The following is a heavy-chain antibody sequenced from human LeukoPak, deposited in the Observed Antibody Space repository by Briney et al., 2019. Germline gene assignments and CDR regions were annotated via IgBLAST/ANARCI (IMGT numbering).Heavy chain of an antibody. Sequence: PGGSLRLSCAASGFTFSSYWMHWVRQAPGKGLVWVSRIDSDGSDTIYADSVKGRFTISRDNAKNTLYLQMNSLRAEDTAVYYCARGRRDCSGDCYVAFDIWGQGTMDTVSS. D-gene: IGHD2-21*02. CDR2: IDSDGSDT. CDR1: GFTFSSYW. V-gene: IGHV3-74*01. CDR3: ARGRRDCSGDCYVAFDI. J-gene: IGHJ3*02.